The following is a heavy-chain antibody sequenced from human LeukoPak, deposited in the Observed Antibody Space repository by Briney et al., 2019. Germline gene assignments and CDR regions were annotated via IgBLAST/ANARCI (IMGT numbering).Heavy chain of an antibody. V-gene: IGHV3-74*01. CDR2: INSDGTII. CDR3: ARSMYCGGDCYYYFDY. J-gene: IGHJ4*02. Sequence: GGSLRLSCAASGFTFSSYSMNWVRQAPGKGLVWVSRINSDGTIIGYADSVKGRFTISRDNAKNTLYLQMNSLRADDTAVYYCARSMYCGGDCYYYFDYWGQGTLVTVAS. CDR1: GFTFSSYS. D-gene: IGHD2-21*02.